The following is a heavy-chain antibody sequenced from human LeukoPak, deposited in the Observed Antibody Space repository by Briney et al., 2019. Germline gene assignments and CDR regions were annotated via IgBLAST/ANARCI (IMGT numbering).Heavy chain of an antibody. D-gene: IGHD3-10*01. V-gene: IGHV1-18*01. J-gene: IGHJ6*02. CDR1: GYTFTSYG. CDR3: ARDSAAYYYYYGMDV. Sequence: GASVKVSCKASGYTFTSYGIRWVRQAPGQGLEWMGWISAYNGNTNYAQKLQGRVTMTTDTSTSTAYMELRSLRSDDTAVYYCARDSAAYYYYYGMDVWGQGTTVTVSS. CDR2: ISAYNGNT.